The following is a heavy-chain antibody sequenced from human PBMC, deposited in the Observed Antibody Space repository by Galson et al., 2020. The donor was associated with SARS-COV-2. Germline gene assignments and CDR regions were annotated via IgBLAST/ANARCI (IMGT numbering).Heavy chain of an antibody. CDR3: ARYGDMTTVTTGFDS. CDR2: SFRGGST. V-gene: IGHV4-30-2*01. D-gene: IGHD4-17*01. Sequence: SQTLSLTCAVSGGSISSGGYSWAWLRQPPGKGLAWIGYSFRGGSTYSNPSLKGRVTISVDRSNNQFSLKIISVTAADTAVYYCARYGDMTTVTTGFDSWGQGILVTVSS. J-gene: IGHJ4*02. CDR1: GGSISSGGYS.